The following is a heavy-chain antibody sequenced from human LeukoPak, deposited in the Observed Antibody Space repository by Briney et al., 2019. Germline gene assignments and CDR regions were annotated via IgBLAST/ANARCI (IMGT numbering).Heavy chain of an antibody. Sequence: GGSLRLSCAASGFTFSSYWMSWVRQAPGKGLEWVSCFSISSTIYYADSVKGRFTISRDNAKNSLYLQMNSLRAEDTALYYCARDPKPYSSGYFGSDDAFGIWGQGTMVTVPS. J-gene: IGHJ3*02. D-gene: IGHD3-22*01. CDR3: ARDPKPYSSGYFGSDDAFGI. CDR2: FSISSTI. CDR1: GFTFSSYW. V-gene: IGHV3-21*05.